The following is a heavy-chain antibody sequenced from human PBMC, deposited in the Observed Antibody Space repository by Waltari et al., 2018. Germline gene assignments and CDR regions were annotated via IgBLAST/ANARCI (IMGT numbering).Heavy chain of an antibody. V-gene: IGHV3-48*03. CDR1: GFIFSDDE. Sequence: EIQLVESGGGLVQPGGSLRLSCAVSGFIFSDDEMNWVRQAPGKGLEWVSFINPSGYVIYAESVKGRFTISRDNSKSSLFLQMNSLRGEDTAVYFCARGRVGDGDCLDSWGQGTLVTVSS. D-gene: IGHD2-21*02. J-gene: IGHJ5*01. CDR3: ARGRVGDGDCLDS. CDR2: INPSGYV.